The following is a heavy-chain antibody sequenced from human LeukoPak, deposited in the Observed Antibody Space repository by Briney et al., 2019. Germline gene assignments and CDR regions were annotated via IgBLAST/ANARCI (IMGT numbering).Heavy chain of an antibody. J-gene: IGHJ4*02. D-gene: IGHD6-19*01. CDR2: ISGSGGST. Sequence: GGSLRLSCAASGFTFSSHAMSWVRQAPGKGLEWVSAISGSGGSTYYADSVKGRFTISRDKSKNTLYLQMNGLRAEDTAVYYCAKGLAVAGHFDYWGQGTLVTVSS. V-gene: IGHV3-23*01. CDR1: GFTFSSHA. CDR3: AKGLAVAGHFDY.